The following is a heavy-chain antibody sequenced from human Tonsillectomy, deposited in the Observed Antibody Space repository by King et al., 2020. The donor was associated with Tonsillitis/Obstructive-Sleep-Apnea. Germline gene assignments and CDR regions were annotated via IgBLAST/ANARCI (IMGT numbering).Heavy chain of an antibody. Sequence: VQLVESGGGLVQPGGSLRLSCAASGFNFSGSAMHWVRQASGKGLQWIGRIRSKANNYATHYVMSVSGRVTISRDDSKNTTYLQMNSLKTEDTAIYYCATTHDGYFDNWGQGTLVTVS. D-gene: IGHD1-1*01. J-gene: IGHJ4*02. CDR3: ATTHDGYFDN. CDR2: IRSKANNYAT. V-gene: IGHV3-73*02. CDR1: GFNFSGSA.